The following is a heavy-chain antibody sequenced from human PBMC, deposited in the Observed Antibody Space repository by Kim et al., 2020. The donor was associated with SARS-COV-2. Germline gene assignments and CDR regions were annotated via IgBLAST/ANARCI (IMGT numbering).Heavy chain of an antibody. CDR3: AKDGVVVVAATSEFDP. Sequence: GGSLRLSCAASGFTFSSYAMSWVRQAPGKGLEWVSAISGSGGSTYYADSVKGRFTISRDNSKNTLYLQMNSLRAEDTAVYYCAKDGVVVVAATSEFDPWGQGTLVTVSS. CDR1: GFTFSSYA. J-gene: IGHJ5*02. CDR2: ISGSGGST. D-gene: IGHD2-15*01. V-gene: IGHV3-23*01.